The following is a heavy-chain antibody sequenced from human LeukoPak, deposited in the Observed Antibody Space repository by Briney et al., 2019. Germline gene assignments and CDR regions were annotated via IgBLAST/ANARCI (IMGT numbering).Heavy chain of an antibody. J-gene: IGHJ3*02. CDR3: ASSPRRGDALDI. Sequence: PSETLSLTCAVYGGSFSNYYWSWIRQPPGKGLEWIGEINHSGSTNYNPSLKSRVTISVDTSKNQFSLKLSSVTAADTAVYYCASSPRRGDALDIWGQGTMVTVSS. CDR2: INHSGST. CDR1: GGSFSNYY. V-gene: IGHV4-34*01.